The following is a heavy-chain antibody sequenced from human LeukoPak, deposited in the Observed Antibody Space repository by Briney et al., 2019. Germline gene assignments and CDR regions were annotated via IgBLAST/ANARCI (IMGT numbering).Heavy chain of an antibody. J-gene: IGHJ5*02. V-gene: IGHV6-1*01. CDR1: GDSVSSNSAG. CDR3: AKGGLVRGAMFLTLGFDP. Sequence: SQTLSLTCAISGDSVSSNSAGWNWIRQSPSRGLEWLGRTYYRSKWYTDIAKSVEGRMTINADTSRNQLSPQLNSVIPEDTAVYYCAKGGLVRGAMFLTLGFDPWGQGTLVTVSS. CDR2: TYYRSKWYT. D-gene: IGHD3-10*01.